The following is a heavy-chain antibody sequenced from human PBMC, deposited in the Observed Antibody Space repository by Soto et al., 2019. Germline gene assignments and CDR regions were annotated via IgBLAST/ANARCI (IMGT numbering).Heavy chain of an antibody. Sequence: VHLVQSGVEVKKPGASVNVSCKASGYTFTSYGFSWVRQAPGQGLEWMAWVSPYNGNTNYAPKFQGRVTLTTDKSTSTAYMELRSLRSDDTAVYYCARDLNYDTSGYFHFDSWGQGTLVTVSS. CDR1: GYTFTSYG. CDR3: ARDLNYDTSGYFHFDS. D-gene: IGHD3-22*01. J-gene: IGHJ4*02. V-gene: IGHV1-18*04. CDR2: VSPYNGNT.